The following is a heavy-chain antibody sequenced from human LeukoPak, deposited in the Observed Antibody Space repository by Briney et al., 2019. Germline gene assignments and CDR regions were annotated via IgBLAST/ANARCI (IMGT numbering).Heavy chain of an antibody. CDR1: GYSFSSYY. J-gene: IGHJ4*02. V-gene: IGHV1-46*01. CDR3: ARESDSGKDFDC. Sequence: GASVKVSCKASGYSFSSYYIHWVRLAPGQGLEWMGIINPSGGGTNYAQKFQGRVTMTRDTSTSTVYMELSSLGSEDTAVYYCARESDSGKDFDCWGQGTLVTVSS. CDR2: INPSGGGT. D-gene: IGHD1-26*01.